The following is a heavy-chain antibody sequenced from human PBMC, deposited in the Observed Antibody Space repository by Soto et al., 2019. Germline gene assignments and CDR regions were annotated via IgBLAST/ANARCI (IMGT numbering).Heavy chain of an antibody. CDR2: IIPIFGTA. CDR3: ARDKVGYYDSSGYYRVSVPPDYYYGMDV. Sequence: QVQLVQSGAEVKKPGSSVKVSCKASGGTFSSYAISWVRQAPEQGLEWMGGIIPIFGTANYAQKFQGRVTITADESTSTAYMELSSLRSEDTAVYYCARDKVGYYDSSGYYRVSVPPDYYYGMDVWGQGTTVTVSS. V-gene: IGHV1-69*01. CDR1: GGTFSSYA. D-gene: IGHD3-22*01. J-gene: IGHJ6*02.